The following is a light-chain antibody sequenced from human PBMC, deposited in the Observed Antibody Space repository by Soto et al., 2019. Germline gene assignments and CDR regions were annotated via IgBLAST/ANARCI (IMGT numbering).Light chain of an antibody. CDR2: SAS. CDR1: QGISSH. Sequence: IQLTQSPSSLSAFVGDRVSITCRASQGISSHLAWYQQKPGKAPKLLIYSASTLPSGVPSRFSGSGSGTDFTLTISSLQPEDFATYLCQQLNSYPFTFGGGTKVEIK. J-gene: IGKJ4*01. CDR3: QQLNSYPFT. V-gene: IGKV1-9*01.